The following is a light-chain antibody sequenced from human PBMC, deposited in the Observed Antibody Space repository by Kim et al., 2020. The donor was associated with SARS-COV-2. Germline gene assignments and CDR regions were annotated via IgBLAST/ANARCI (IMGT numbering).Light chain of an antibody. CDR2: EAS. V-gene: IGKV1-9*01. J-gene: IGKJ2*01. Sequence: SASVGDKVTITCRASHGTTNSFSWYQQKPGEAPKLLIFEASILQTGVPSRFTGSGSGTEFTLTISSLQPEDFATYFCQQLNSDPLTFGGGTNLEI. CDR1: HGTTNS. CDR3: QQLNSDPLT.